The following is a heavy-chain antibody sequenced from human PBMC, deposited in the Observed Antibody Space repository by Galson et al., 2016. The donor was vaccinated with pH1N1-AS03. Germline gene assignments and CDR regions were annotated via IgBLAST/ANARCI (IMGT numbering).Heavy chain of an antibody. CDR2: IYPGDSDT. J-gene: IGHJ3*02. V-gene: IGHV5-51*01. D-gene: IGHD7-27*01. CDR3: ARHLDPTGEGQGRDVLEI. CDR1: GYTFSDYW. Sequence: QSGAEVKKPGESLKISCKGSGYTFSDYWIGWVRQMPGKGLEWMGIIYPGDSDTRYSPSFQGQVTISVDKSLGTAYLQWSSLRATDTAIYFCARHLDPTGEGQGRDVLEIWGQGTMVTVSS.